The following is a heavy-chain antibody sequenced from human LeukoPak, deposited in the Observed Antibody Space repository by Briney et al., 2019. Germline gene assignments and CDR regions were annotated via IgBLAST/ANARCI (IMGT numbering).Heavy chain of an antibody. CDR2: IYNSGTT. Sequence: KPSETLSLTCTVSGASISSSTYYWGWIRQPPGKGLEWIGSIYNSGTTYYNPSLKSRVTISVDTSKNQFSLKLSSVTAADTAVYYCARVGEGLQRTTVVVFDYWGQGTPVTVSS. J-gene: IGHJ4*02. V-gene: IGHV4-39*07. D-gene: IGHD4-23*01. CDR1: GASISSSTYY. CDR3: ARVGEGLQRTTVVVFDY.